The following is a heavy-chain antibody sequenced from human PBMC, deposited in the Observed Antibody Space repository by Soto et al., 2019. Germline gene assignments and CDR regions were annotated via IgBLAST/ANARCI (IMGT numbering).Heavy chain of an antibody. CDR1: AGTFSSYA. CDR2: IIPIFGTA. D-gene: IGHD3-10*01. CDR3: ARDSAVRGVIIPFFDY. Sequence: QVQLVQSGAEVKKPGSSVKVSCKASAGTFSSYAISWVRQSPGQGLEWMGGIIPIFGTANYAQKFQGRVTITADESTSTAYMELSSLRSEDTAVYYCARDSAVRGVIIPFFDYWGQGTLVTVSS. V-gene: IGHV1-69*01. J-gene: IGHJ4*02.